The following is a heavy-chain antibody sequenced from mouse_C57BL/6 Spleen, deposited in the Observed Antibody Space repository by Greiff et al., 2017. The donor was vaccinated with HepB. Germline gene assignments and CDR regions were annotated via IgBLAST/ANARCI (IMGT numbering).Heavy chain of an antibody. CDR3: ARDWNYGP. Sequence: QVHVKQSGAELVKPGASVKISCKASGYAFSSYWMNWVKQRPGKGLEWIGQIYPGDGDTNYNGKFKGKATLTADKSSSTAYMQLSSLTSEDSAVYFCARDWNYGPWGQGTLVTVSA. CDR1: GYAFSSYW. J-gene: IGHJ3*01. CDR2: IYPGDGDT. D-gene: IGHD1-1*01. V-gene: IGHV1-80*01.